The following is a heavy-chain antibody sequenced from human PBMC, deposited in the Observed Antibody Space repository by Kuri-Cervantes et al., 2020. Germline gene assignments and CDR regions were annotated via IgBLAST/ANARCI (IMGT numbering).Heavy chain of an antibody. Sequence: GESLKISCAASGFTFSSYGMHWVRQAPGKGLEWVAVIWYDGSNKYYADSVKGRFTISRDNSKNTLYLQMNSLRAEDTAVYYCARGDFMTILNWGQGTLVTVSS. CDR3: ARGDFMTILN. J-gene: IGHJ4*02. V-gene: IGHV3-33*01. CDR1: GFTFSSYG. CDR2: IWYDGSNK. D-gene: IGHD4/OR15-4a*01.